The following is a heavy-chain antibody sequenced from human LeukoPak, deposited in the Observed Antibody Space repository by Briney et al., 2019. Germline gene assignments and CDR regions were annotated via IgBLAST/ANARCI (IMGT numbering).Heavy chain of an antibody. Sequence: GASVKVSCKASGGTFSSYAISWVRQAPGQGLEWMGGIIPIFGTANYAQKFQGRVTITADESTSTAYMELSSLRSEDTAVYYCARVYAGYYYYYMDVGGKGTTVTVPS. V-gene: IGHV1-69*13. CDR2: IIPIFGTA. J-gene: IGHJ6*03. CDR1: GGTFSSYA. CDR3: ARVYAGYYYYYMDV. D-gene: IGHD2-2*01.